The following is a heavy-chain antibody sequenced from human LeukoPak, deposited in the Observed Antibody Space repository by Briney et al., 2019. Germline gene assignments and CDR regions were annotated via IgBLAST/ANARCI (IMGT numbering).Heavy chain of an antibody. D-gene: IGHD3-9*01. Sequence: PGGSLRLSCAASGFTFSSYSMNWVRQAPGKGLEWVSSISSRSSYIDYADSLKGRFTISRDNAKNSLYLQMNSLRAEDTAVYYCARFSQGRYFDWISGEGYFDYWGQGTLVTVSS. V-gene: IGHV3-21*01. J-gene: IGHJ4*02. CDR3: ARFSQGRYFDWISGEGYFDY. CDR2: ISSRSSYI. CDR1: GFTFSSYS.